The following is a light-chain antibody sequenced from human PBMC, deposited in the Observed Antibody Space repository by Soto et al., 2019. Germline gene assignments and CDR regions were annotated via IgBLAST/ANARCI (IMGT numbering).Light chain of an antibody. CDR3: QQYSNYPRT. Sequence: DIQMTQSPYTLSASVGDRVTITCRASQSIDNWLAWYQQKPGKAPKFLIYEASSLESGVPSRFSGSGSGTEFTLTISSLQPYDFATYYCQQYSNYPRTFGQGTKVEIK. CDR2: EAS. J-gene: IGKJ1*01. CDR1: QSIDNW. V-gene: IGKV1-5*01.